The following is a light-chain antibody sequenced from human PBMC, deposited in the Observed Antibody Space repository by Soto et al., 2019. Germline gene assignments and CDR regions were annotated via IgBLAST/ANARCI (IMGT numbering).Light chain of an antibody. J-gene: IGKJ1*01. CDR3: QQRSNWRT. V-gene: IGKV3-11*01. CDR2: DAS. CDR1: QSVSSY. Sequence: EIVLTQSPATLSLSPGERATLSCRASQSVSSYLAWYQQKPGQAPRLLIYDASNRATGIPARFSGSGSGTDFTLTISSLEPEDFAVYYCQQRSNWRTF.